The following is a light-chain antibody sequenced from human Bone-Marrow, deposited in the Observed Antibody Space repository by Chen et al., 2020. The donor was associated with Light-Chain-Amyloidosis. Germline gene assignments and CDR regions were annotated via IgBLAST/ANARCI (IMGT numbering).Light chain of an antibody. Sequence: QSALTQPASVSGSPGQSITISCTGTSSDVGCDNHVSWYQQHPDKAPKLMIYEVTNRPSWVPVRFSGSKSDNTASLTISGLQTEDEADYFCSSYTITNTLVFGSGTRVTVL. CDR3: SSYTITNTLV. CDR2: EVT. J-gene: IGLJ1*01. CDR1: SSDVGCDNH. V-gene: IGLV2-14*01.